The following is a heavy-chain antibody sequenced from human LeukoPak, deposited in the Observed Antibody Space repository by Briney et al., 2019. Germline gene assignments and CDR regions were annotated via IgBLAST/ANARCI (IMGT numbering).Heavy chain of an antibody. CDR2: IYSGGST. CDR1: GLIVSSNY. J-gene: IGHJ4*02. Sequence: HPGGSLRLSCAASGLIVSSNYMSWVRQAPGKGLEWVSVIYSGGSTYYADSVKGRFTISRDNSKNTLYLQMNSLRAEDTAVYYCARYTHSSGFDYWGQGTLVTASS. CDR3: ARYTHSSGFDY. V-gene: IGHV3-53*01. D-gene: IGHD6-19*01.